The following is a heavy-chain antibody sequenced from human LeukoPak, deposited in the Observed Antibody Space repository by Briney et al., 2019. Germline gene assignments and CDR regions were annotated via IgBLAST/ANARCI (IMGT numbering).Heavy chain of an antibody. D-gene: IGHD2-15*01. V-gene: IGHV3-7*05. CDR1: GFTFSRYC. Sequence: GGSLRLSCAASGFTFSRYCLTWVRQAPGKGLEWVANINEDGSVENYVDSVKGRVTISRDNAKNSMFLQMNSLRAEDTAVYYCARGRYCSGDSCYFDYWGQGTLVTVSS. CDR3: ARGRYCSGDSCYFDY. CDR2: INEDGSVE. J-gene: IGHJ4*02.